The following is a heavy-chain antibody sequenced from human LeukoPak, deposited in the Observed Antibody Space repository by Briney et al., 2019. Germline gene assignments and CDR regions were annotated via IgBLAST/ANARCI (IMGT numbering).Heavy chain of an antibody. V-gene: IGHV1-8*01. CDR1: GYTFTSYD. Sequence: GASVKVSCKASGYTFTSYDINWVRQATGQGLEWMGRMNPNSGNTGYAQKFQGRVTMTRNTSISTAYMELSSLRSEDTAVYYCARGPTRRNYGSGSYSGYWGQGTLVTVSS. CDR3: ARGPTRRNYGSGSYSGY. CDR2: MNPNSGNT. J-gene: IGHJ4*02. D-gene: IGHD3-10*01.